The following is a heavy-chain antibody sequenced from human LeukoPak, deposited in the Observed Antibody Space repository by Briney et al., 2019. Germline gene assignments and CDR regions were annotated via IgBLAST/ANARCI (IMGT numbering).Heavy chain of an antibody. CDR1: GGSIISSKW. V-gene: IGHV4-4*02. Sequence: MPSETLSLTCAVSGGSIISSKWWTWVRQPPGGGLEWIGEVYETGTTNYNPSLKSRVTMSLDKSQNQFSLMLNSVTAADTAVYYCAREGDYCSGGSCYLASDYWGQGTLVTVSS. CDR2: VYETGTT. J-gene: IGHJ4*02. D-gene: IGHD2-15*01. CDR3: AREGDYCSGGSCYLASDY.